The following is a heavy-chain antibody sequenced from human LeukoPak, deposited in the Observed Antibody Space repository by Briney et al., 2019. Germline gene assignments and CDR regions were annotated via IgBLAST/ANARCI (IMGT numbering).Heavy chain of an antibody. CDR2: INWNGGST. CDR1: GFTFDDYG. Sequence: PGGSLRLSCAASGFTFDDYGMSWVRHAPGKGLEWVSGINWNGGSTGYADSVKGRFTISRDNAKNSLYLQMNSLRAEDTALYCCARDLQLGYCSGGSCYSTGGNYFDYWGQGTLVTVSS. CDR3: ARDLQLGYCSGGSCYSTGGNYFDY. J-gene: IGHJ4*02. V-gene: IGHV3-20*04. D-gene: IGHD2-15*01.